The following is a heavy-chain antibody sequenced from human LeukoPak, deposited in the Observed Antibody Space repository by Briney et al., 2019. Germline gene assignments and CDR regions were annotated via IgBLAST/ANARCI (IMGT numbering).Heavy chain of an antibody. CDR1: GFTFSSYS. Sequence: GGSLRLSCAASGFTFSSYSMNWVRQAAGKGLEWVSSISSSSSYIYYADSVKGRFTISRDNAKNSLYLQMNSLRAEDTAVYYCARDYDWVGATTPVDYWGQGTLVTVSS. CDR3: ARDYDWVGATTPVDY. CDR2: ISSSSSYI. D-gene: IGHD1-26*01. J-gene: IGHJ4*02. V-gene: IGHV3-21*01.